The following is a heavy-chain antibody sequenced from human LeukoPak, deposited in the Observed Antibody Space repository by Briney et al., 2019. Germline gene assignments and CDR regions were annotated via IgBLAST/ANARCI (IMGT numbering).Heavy chain of an antibody. CDR2: INPSGGST. D-gene: IGHD6-19*01. CDR3: ARVSSSGWYDY. Sequence: ASVKVSCKASGYTFTSYGISWVRQAPGQGLEWMGIINPSGGSTSYAQKFQGRVTMTRDTSTSTVYMYLSSLRSADTAVYYCARVSSSGWYDYWGQGTLVTVSS. CDR1: GYTFTSYG. V-gene: IGHV1-46*01. J-gene: IGHJ4*02.